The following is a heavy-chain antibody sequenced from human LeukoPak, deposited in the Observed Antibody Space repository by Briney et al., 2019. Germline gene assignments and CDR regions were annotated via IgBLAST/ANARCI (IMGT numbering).Heavy chain of an antibody. Sequence: GGSLRLSCAASGFTLSDFYMGWIRQAPGKGLECVSYISSGGYNIHYADSVKGRFTISRDDAQNSLILQMNSLTAEDTAVFYCARGSRYGSGSHFDFWGQGTLVTVSS. CDR3: ARGSRYGSGSHFDF. D-gene: IGHD3-10*01. CDR1: GFTLSDFY. J-gene: IGHJ4*02. CDR2: ISSGGYNI. V-gene: IGHV3-11*01.